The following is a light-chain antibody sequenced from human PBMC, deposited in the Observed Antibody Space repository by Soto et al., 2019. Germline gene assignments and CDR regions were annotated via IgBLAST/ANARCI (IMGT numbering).Light chain of an antibody. J-gene: IGKJ1*01. CDR3: QQYNSYWT. Sequence: DIPMTQSLSTLSASVGDRVTIACRASQSINNWLAWYQQKPGKAPKLLIYKASSLESGVPSRLSGSGSGTEFTLTISSLQPDDFATYYCQQYNSYWTFGQGTEVEIK. CDR1: QSINNW. CDR2: KAS. V-gene: IGKV1-5*03.